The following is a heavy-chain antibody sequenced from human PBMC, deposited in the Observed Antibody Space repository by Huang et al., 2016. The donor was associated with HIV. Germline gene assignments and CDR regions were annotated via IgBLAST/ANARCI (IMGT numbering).Heavy chain of an antibody. D-gene: IGHD3-3*01. CDR1: GGSINTGRYY. CDR3: ARNHDFWRGRMFAISYFDV. CDR2: LYYTGKR. Sequence: QMRFQESGPGLVKPSGTLSLTCNVSGGSINTGRYYWGWIRQPPGKGLEWGGNLYYTGKRDDSPSLKGRLTMSADTSKNQFSLNLSSVTAADTAIYYCARNHDFWRGRMFAISYFDVWGRGTLVTVAS. V-gene: IGHV4-39*01. J-gene: IGHJ2*01.